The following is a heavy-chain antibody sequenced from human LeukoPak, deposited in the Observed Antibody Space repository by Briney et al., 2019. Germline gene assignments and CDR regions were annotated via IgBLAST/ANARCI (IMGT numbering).Heavy chain of an antibody. CDR2: IYYSGST. Sequence: ASETLSLTCTVSGGSISSYSWSWIRQPPGKGLEWIGYIYYSGSTNYNPSLKSRVTISVDTSKNQFSLKLSSVTAADTAVYYCARLRRSRFYFDYWGQGTLVTVSS. J-gene: IGHJ4*02. D-gene: IGHD3-16*01. CDR3: ARLRRSRFYFDY. V-gene: IGHV4-59*08. CDR1: GGSISSYS.